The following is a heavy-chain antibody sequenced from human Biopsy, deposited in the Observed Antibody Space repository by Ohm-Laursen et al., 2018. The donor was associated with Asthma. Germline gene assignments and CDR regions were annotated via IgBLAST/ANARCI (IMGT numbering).Heavy chain of an antibody. Sequence: ASVKVSCKASRDSFSNYAISWVRQAPGQGLEWMGGLIPVLGTPDHAQMFEGRVTITADESTSTAYMELSSLSSEDTALYYCARGPEYVRSSGALDYWGQGTLVTVSS. CDR1: RDSFSNYA. CDR2: LIPVLGTP. D-gene: IGHD2-2*01. J-gene: IGHJ4*02. V-gene: IGHV1-69*13. CDR3: ARGPEYVRSSGALDY.